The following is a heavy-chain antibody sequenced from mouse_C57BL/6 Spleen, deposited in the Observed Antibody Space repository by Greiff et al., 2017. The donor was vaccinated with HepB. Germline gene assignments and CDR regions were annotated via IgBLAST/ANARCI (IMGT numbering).Heavy chain of an antibody. V-gene: IGHV14-2*01. CDR3: ARSRSNYGDY. Sequence: VQLQQSGAELVKPGASVKLSCTASGFNIKDYYMHWVKQRTEQGLEWIGRIDPEDGETKYAPTFQGKATITADTSSNTAYLQLSSLTSEDTAVYYCARSRSNYGDYWGQGTTLTVSS. CDR1: GFNIKDYY. D-gene: IGHD2-5*01. CDR2: IDPEDGET. J-gene: IGHJ2*01.